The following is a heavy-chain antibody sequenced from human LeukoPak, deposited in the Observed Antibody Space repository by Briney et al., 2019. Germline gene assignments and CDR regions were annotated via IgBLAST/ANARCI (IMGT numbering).Heavy chain of an antibody. D-gene: IGHD3-22*01. Sequence: KASETLSLTCTVSGGSISSYYWSWIRQPPGKGLEWIGYIYYSGSTNYNPSLKSRVTISVGTSKNQFSLKLSSVTAADTAVYYCARSLHYYDSSGRFDYWGQGTLVTVSS. J-gene: IGHJ4*02. CDR1: GGSISSYY. CDR2: IYYSGST. V-gene: IGHV4-59*01. CDR3: ARSLHYYDSSGRFDY.